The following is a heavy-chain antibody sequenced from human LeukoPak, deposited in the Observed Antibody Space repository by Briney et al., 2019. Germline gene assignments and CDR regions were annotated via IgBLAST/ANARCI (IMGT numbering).Heavy chain of an antibody. CDR2: IIPIFGTA. CDR3: ARHGDFPFTRYYYYMDV. Sequence: SVKVSCKASGGTFSSYALSWVRQAPGQGLEWMGEIIPIFGTANYAQKFQGRVTITTDESTSTAYMELSSLRSEDTAVYYCARHGDFPFTRYYYYMDVWGKGTTVTVSS. D-gene: IGHD4-17*01. V-gene: IGHV1-69*05. CDR1: GGTFSSYA. J-gene: IGHJ6*03.